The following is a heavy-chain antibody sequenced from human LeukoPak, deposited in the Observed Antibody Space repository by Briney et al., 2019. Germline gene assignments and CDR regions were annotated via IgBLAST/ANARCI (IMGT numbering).Heavy chain of an antibody. J-gene: IGHJ4*02. CDR2: ISGSGGAT. CDR3: AKDLSHDY. Sequence: PGGSLRLSCAASGFSFSDYVISWVRQAPEKGLEWVSGISGSGGATYYADSVKGRFTISRDNSKNTLHLQMNSLRVEDTARYYCAKDLSHDYWGQGTLVTVSS. D-gene: IGHD3-9*01. V-gene: IGHV3-23*01. CDR1: GFSFSDYV.